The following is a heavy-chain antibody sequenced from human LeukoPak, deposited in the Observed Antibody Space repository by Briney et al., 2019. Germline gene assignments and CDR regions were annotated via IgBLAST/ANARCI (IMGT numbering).Heavy chain of an antibody. CDR1: GGSFSGYY. CDR3: ARVLRPPGAYFDY. J-gene: IGHJ4*02. Sequence: SETLSLTCAVYGGSFSGYYWSWIRQPPGKGLEWIGEINHSGSTNYNPSLKSRVTISVDTSKNQFSLKLSSVTAADTAVYYCARVLRPPGAYFDYWGQGTLVTVSS. V-gene: IGHV4-34*01. CDR2: INHSGST.